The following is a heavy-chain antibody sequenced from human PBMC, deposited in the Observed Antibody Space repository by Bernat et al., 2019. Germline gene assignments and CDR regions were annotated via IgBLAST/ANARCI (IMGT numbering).Heavy chain of an antibody. CDR1: GFNFGGYW. CDR2: IKQDGSER. CDR3: AKCIVAAGRSLYYHYGMDV. Sequence: EVQLVESGGGLVQPGGSLRLSCAASGFNFGGYWMTWVRQAPGKRLEWVANIKQDGSERFYVDSVKGRFTISRDNAKNSLYLQMTSLRAEDTAVYYCAKCIVAAGRSLYYHYGMDVWGQGTTVTVSS. D-gene: IGHD6-13*01. V-gene: IGHV3-7*02. J-gene: IGHJ6*02.